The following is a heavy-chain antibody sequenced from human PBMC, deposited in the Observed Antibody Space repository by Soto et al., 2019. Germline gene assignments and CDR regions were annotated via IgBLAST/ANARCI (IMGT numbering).Heavy chain of an antibody. CDR1: GFTFSDYF. CDR3: ARPRGLGTDAFDI. Sequence: QVQLVESGGGLVKPGGSLRLSCAASGFTFSDYFMTWIRQAPGKGLEWVSYISSGSSSTNYADSVKGRFTISRDNAKNSVYVQMSSLRAEDTAVYYCARPRGLGTDAFDIWGQGTMVTVFS. V-gene: IGHV3-11*06. J-gene: IGHJ3*02. D-gene: IGHD3-10*01. CDR2: ISSGSSST.